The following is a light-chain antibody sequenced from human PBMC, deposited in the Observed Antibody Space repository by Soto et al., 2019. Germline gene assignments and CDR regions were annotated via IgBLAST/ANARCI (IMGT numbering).Light chain of an antibody. V-gene: IGLV2-14*01. CDR2: EVS. J-gene: IGLJ2*01. CDR1: SSDVGTQNY. CDR3: LSYTSSYTVV. Sequence: QSVLTQPASVSGSPGQSITISRTGSSSDVGTQNYVSWYQQHPDKAPKLMIYEVSDRPSGVSNRFSGSKSGNTASLTISGVQAEDEADYYCLSYTSSYTVVFGGGTKVTVL.